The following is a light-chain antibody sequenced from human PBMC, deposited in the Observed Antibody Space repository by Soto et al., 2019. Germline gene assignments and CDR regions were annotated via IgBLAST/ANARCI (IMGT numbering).Light chain of an antibody. CDR3: QPYNNWPLT. CDR2: DTS. Sequence: EVARTQSPATQAESPGEGVTLSCRASHGIGDTFAWYQHKPGPPPRLLIYDTSTRAPGVPARFSGSRSGPEFTLTINSLQSEDFAIYYCQPYNNWPLTFGGGTKVDIK. J-gene: IGKJ4*01. V-gene: IGKV3-15*01. CDR1: HGIGDT.